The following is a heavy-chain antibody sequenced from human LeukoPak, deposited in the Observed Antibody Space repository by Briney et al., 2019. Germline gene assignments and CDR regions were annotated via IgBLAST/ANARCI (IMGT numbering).Heavy chain of an antibody. V-gene: IGHV3-30*18. CDR2: ISYDGSNK. J-gene: IGHJ4*02. Sequence: GGSLRLSCAASGFTSSSYGMHWVRQAPGKGLEWVAVISYDGSNKYYADSVKGRFTISRDNSKNTLYLQMNSLRAEDTAVYYCAKDWDIVVVVAANHFDYWGQGTLVTVSS. CDR1: GFTSSSYG. CDR3: AKDWDIVVVVAANHFDY. D-gene: IGHD2-15*01.